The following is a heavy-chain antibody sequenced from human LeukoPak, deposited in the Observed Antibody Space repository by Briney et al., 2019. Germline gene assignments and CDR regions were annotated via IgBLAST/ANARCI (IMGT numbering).Heavy chain of an antibody. J-gene: IGHJ6*03. Sequence: GSLRLSRAASGFTFSSYTMNWVRQPPGKGLEWVSNIGTSSTTIYYADSVKGRFTISRDNAKNSLYLQMNSLRADDTAVYYCARFAAGGSYYYYMDVWGKGTTVTVSS. CDR2: IGTSSTTI. CDR1: GFTFSSYT. V-gene: IGHV3-48*01. D-gene: IGHD6-25*01. CDR3: ARFAAGGSYYYYMDV.